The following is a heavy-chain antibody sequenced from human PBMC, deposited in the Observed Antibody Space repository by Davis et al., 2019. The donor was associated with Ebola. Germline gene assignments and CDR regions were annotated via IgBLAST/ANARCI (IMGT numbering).Heavy chain of an antibody. J-gene: IGHJ4*02. D-gene: IGHD3-16*02. CDR3: AREIGALRVGELSLLDY. CDR1: GYTFSSYD. Sequence: AASVKVSCKTSGYTFSSYDISWLRQAPGQRLQWLGRVSLYDPQPTYAPEFQDRVVMTADASTDTVAMELRNLRSDDTAVYYCAREIGALRVGELSLLDYWGQGTLVAVSS. CDR2: VSLYDPQP. V-gene: IGHV1-18*01.